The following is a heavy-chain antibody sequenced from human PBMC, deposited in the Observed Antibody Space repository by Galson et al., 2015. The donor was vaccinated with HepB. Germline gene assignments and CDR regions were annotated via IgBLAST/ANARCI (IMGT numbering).Heavy chain of an antibody. D-gene: IGHD3-22*01. CDR1: GFTFGDYA. J-gene: IGHJ4*02. Sequence: SLRLSCAASGFTFGDYAMSWFRQAPGKGLEWVGFIRSKAYGGTTEYAASVKGRFTISRDDSKSIAYLQMNSLKTEDTAVYYCTRVFYYDSSGYNIFDYWGQGTLVTVSS. CDR2: IRSKAYGGTT. CDR3: TRVFYYDSSGYNIFDY. V-gene: IGHV3-49*03.